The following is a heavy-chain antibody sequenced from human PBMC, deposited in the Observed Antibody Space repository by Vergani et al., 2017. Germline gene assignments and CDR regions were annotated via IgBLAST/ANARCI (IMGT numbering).Heavy chain of an antibody. V-gene: IGHV3-23*01. CDR3: AKDSSSWYWSDY. Sequence: EVQLLESGGGLVQPGGSLRLSCAASGFPFSSYDMSWVRQAPGKGLEWVSAISGSGGSTYYADSVKGRFTISRDNSKNTLYLQMNSLRAEDTAVYYCAKDSSSWYWSDYWGQGTLVTVSS. J-gene: IGHJ4*02. D-gene: IGHD6-13*01. CDR2: ISGSGGST. CDR1: GFPFSSYD.